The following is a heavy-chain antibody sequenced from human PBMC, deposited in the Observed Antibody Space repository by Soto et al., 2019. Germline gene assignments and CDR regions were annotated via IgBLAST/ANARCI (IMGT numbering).Heavy chain of an antibody. Sequence: ASVKVSCQVSGYTLTELSMHWVRQAPGQGLEWMGGFDPEDGETIYAQQFQGRVTMTEDTSTDTAYMELSSLRSEDTAVYYCATQRGWGYSSSNYYYNGMDVWGQGTTVTVSS. J-gene: IGHJ6*02. CDR2: FDPEDGET. V-gene: IGHV1-24*01. CDR1: GYTLTELS. CDR3: ATQRGWGYSSSNYYYNGMDV. D-gene: IGHD6-19*01.